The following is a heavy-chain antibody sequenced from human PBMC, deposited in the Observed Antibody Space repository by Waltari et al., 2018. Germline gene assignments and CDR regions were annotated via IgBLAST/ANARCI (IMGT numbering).Heavy chain of an antibody. CDR3: ARLPRGSVIIGAFDI. D-gene: IGHD3-22*01. CDR1: GDSIRSHS. J-gene: IGHJ3*02. V-gene: IGHV4-59*11. CDR2: MYFSGTK. Sequence: VQLQESGPGLVKPSETLSLRCNVSGDSIRSHSGSWIRQAPGKGLEWIGHMYFSGTKDYNPSLKSRVAISIDTSKNHFSLNLRSVTAADTAIYYCARLPRGSVIIGAFDIWGQGTQVTVSS.